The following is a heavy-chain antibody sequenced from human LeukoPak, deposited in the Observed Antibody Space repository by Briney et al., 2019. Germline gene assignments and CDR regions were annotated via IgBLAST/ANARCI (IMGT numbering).Heavy chain of an antibody. J-gene: IGHJ4*02. CDR2: SSGSGGST. CDR3: AKEVDLNYDILTGYYRGVYFDY. V-gene: IGHV3-23*01. D-gene: IGHD3-9*01. CDR1: GFTFSSYA. Sequence: GGSLRLSCAASGFTFSSYAMSWVRQAPGTGLEWVSASSGSGGSTYYADSVKGRFTISRDNSKNKLYLQMNSLRAEDTAVYYCAKEVDLNYDILTGYYRGVYFDYWGQGTLVTVSS.